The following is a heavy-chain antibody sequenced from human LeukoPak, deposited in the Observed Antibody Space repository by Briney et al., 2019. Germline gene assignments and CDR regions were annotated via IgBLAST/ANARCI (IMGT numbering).Heavy chain of an antibody. V-gene: IGHV3-64*01. Sequence: GGSLRLSCAASGFTFSSYAMHWVRQAPGKGLEYVSAISSNGGSTYYANSVRGRFTISRDNSKNTLYLQMGSLRAEDMAVYYCARARLGELSLYDYWGQGTLVTVSS. D-gene: IGHD3-16*02. J-gene: IGHJ4*02. CDR3: ARARLGELSLYDY. CDR1: GFTFSSYA. CDR2: ISSNGGST.